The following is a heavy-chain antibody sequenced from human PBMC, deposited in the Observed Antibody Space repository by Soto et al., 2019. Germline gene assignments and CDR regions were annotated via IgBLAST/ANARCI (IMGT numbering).Heavy chain of an antibody. CDR1: GFTFSSYG. D-gene: IGHD3-10*01. CDR2: IWYDGSNK. J-gene: IGHJ6*02. CDR3: ARVRSRKFDYYYYYGMDV. V-gene: IGHV3-33*01. Sequence: RLSCAASGFTFSSYGMHWVRQAPGKGLEWVAVIWYDGSNKYYADSVKGRFIISRDNSKNTLYLQMNSLRAEDTAVYYCARVRSRKFDYYYYYGMDVRGQGTTVTVSS.